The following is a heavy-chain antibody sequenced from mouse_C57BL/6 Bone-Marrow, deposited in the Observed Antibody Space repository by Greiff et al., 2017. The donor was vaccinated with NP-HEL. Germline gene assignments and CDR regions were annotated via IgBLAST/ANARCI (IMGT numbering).Heavy chain of an antibody. CDR1: GYTFTDYE. V-gene: IGHV1-15*01. CDR2: IDPETGGT. CDR3: TSQGVPYAMDY. J-gene: IGHJ4*01. Sequence: VKLMESGAELVRPGASVTLSCKASGYTFTDYEMHWVKQTPVHGLEWIGAIDPETGGTAYNQKFKGKAILTADKSSSTAYMELRSLTSEDSAVYYCTSQGVPYAMDYWGQGTSVTVSS.